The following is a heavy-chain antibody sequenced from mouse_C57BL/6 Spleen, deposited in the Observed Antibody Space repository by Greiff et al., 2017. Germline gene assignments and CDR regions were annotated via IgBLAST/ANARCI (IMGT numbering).Heavy chain of an antibody. CDR2: IHPSDSDT. CDR3: ALHSNSVPREAMDY. V-gene: IGHV1-74*01. D-gene: IGHD2-5*01. CDR1: GYTFTSYW. Sequence: QVQLQQPGAELVKPGASVKVSCKASGYTFTSYWMHWVKQRPGQGLEWIGRIHPSDSDTNYNQKFKGKATLTVDKSSSTAYMQLSSLTSEDSAVYDGALHSNSVPREAMDYWGQGTSVTVSS. J-gene: IGHJ4*01.